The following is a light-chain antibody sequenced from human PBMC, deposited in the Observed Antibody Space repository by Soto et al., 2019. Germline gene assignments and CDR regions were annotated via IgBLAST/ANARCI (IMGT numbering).Light chain of an antibody. CDR2: AAS. CDR3: QHFGGTTPT. V-gene: IGKV1-39*01. J-gene: IGKJ5*01. CDR1: QSISSY. Sequence: DITMTQSPFSLSACVGDRVTIPCRASQSISSYLNWYQQKPGKAPKLLIYAASSLQSGVPSRFSGSGSGTDFTLTISRLEPGDFATYYCQHFGGTTPTFGQGTRLEIK.